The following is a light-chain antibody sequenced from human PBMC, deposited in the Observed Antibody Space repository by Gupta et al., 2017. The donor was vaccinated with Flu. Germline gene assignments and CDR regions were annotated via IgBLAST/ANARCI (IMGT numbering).Light chain of an antibody. V-gene: IGKV3-15*01. CDR1: QCVSSN. CDR2: GAS. CDR3: QHYNNWPLT. J-gene: IGKJ3*01. Sequence: EIVMTQSPATLSVSTGERATFSGRASQCVSSNLAWYQQKPGQAPRLLIYGASTRATGIPARFSGSGSGTEFTLTFSSLQSEDFAVYYCQHYNNWPLTFGPGTKVDIK.